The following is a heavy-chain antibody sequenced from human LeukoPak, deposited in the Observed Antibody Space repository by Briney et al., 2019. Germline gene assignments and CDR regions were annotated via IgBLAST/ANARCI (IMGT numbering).Heavy chain of an antibody. V-gene: IGHV4-39*07. Sequence: SETLSLTCTDSGGSVSSTSYCWGWIRQPPGKGLEWIGSVYYSGSPYYNPSLKSRVTISVDTSENQFSLKLSSVTAADTAVYYCARDYYDSSGPSDAFDLWGQGTMVTVSS. D-gene: IGHD3-22*01. CDR2: VYYSGSP. CDR3: ARDYYDSSGPSDAFDL. J-gene: IGHJ3*01. CDR1: GGSVSSTSYC.